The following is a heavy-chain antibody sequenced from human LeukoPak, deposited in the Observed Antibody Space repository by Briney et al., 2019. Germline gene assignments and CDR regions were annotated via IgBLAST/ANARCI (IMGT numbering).Heavy chain of an antibody. Sequence: GGSLRLSCGASGFTFSNYAMSWVRQAPGKGLESVSDIRSTGGTTAYADSVKGRFTISRDNSRNTLYLQMNSLRAEDTAVYYCARADRYGTTWYGRVDYWGQGTLVTVSS. CDR3: ARADRYGTTWYGRVDY. D-gene: IGHD6-13*01. V-gene: IGHV3-23*01. CDR1: GFTFSNYA. J-gene: IGHJ4*02. CDR2: IRSTGGTT.